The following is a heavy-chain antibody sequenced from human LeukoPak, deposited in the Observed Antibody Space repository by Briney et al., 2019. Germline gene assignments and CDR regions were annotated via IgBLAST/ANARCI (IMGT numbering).Heavy chain of an antibody. J-gene: IGHJ4*02. CDR1: GFSLYDYG. CDR3: ARGQYYYDSSGYYTLGY. Sequence: GGSLRLSCAASGFSLYDYGMSWVRQAPGKGLEWVSGINWNGGSTGYADSVKGRFTISRGNAKNSLYLQMNSLRAEDTALYYCARGQYYYDSSGYYTLGYWGQGTLVTVSS. D-gene: IGHD3-22*01. V-gene: IGHV3-20*04. CDR2: INWNGGST.